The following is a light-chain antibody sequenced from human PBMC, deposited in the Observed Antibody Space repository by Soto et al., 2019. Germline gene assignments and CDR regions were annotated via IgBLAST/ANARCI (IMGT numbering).Light chain of an antibody. CDR2: AAS. Sequence: DIQMTQSPSSLSASVGDRVTITCRASQTISSYLNWYQQKPGKAPNLLIYAASSLQSGVPSRFSGSGSGTDFTLTISSLQPEDFATYYCQQSYSIPFTGGPGTKVDIK. CDR1: QTISSY. CDR3: QQSYSIPFT. J-gene: IGKJ3*01. V-gene: IGKV1-39*01.